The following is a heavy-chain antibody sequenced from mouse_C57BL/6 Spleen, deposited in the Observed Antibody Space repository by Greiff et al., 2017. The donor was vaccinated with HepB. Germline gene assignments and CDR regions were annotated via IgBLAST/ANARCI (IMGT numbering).Heavy chain of an antibody. CDR1: GYTFTSYT. D-gene: IGHD4-1*01. CDR3: ASSANWDRDWYFDV. Sequence: QVQLQQSGAELARPGASVKMSCKASGYTFTSYTMHWVKQRPGQGLEWIGYINPSSGYTKYNQKFKDKATLTADKSSSTAYMQLSSLTSEDSAVYYCASSANWDRDWYFDVWGTGTTVTVSS. CDR2: INPSSGYT. V-gene: IGHV1-4*01. J-gene: IGHJ1*03.